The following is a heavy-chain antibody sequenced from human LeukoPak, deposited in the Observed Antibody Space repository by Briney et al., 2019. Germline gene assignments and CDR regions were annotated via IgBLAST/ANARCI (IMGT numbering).Heavy chain of an antibody. Sequence: SETLSLTCTVSGASISPYYWNWIRQPAGKGLEWIGRLYPSGSSDYNPSLKSRVSISVGTSNNQFSLRVTSVTAADTAVYYCARAAFPYYYGMDVWGQGTTVTVSS. CDR2: LYPSGSS. CDR1: GASISPYY. V-gene: IGHV4-4*07. J-gene: IGHJ6*02. CDR3: ARAAFPYYYGMDV. D-gene: IGHD2/OR15-2a*01.